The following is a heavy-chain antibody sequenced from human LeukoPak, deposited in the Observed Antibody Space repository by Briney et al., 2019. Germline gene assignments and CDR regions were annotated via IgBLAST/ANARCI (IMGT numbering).Heavy chain of an antibody. Sequence: GGSLRLSCAASGFTFTTYWMSWVRQAPGKGLEWVANIKQDGSEKYYVDSVKGRFTISRDNAKNTLYLQMNSLRAEDTAVYYCARWGATMTTVVTPTARDYYYYYYMDVWGKGTTVTVSS. V-gene: IGHV3-7*01. CDR2: IKQDGSEK. D-gene: IGHD4-23*01. CDR3: ARWGATMTTVVTPTARDYYYYYYMDV. J-gene: IGHJ6*03. CDR1: GFTFTTYW.